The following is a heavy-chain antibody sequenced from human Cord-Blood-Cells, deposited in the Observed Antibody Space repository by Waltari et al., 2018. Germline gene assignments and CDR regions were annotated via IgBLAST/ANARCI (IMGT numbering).Heavy chain of an antibody. CDR2: ISYDGSNK. CDR1: GFTFGSYA. V-gene: IGHV3-30*04. Sequence: QVQLVESGGGVVQPGRSLGLSCAAPGFTFGSYALPWVRQAPGKGLEWVAVISYDGSNKYYADSVKGRFTISRDNSKNTLYLQMNSLRAEDMAVYYCARVSSINAFDIWGQGTMVTDSS. D-gene: IGHD2-21*01. J-gene: IGHJ3*02. CDR3: ARVSSINAFDI.